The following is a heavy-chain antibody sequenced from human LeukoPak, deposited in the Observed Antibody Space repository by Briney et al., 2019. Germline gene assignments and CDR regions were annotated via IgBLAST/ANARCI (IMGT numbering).Heavy chain of an antibody. V-gene: IGHV3-7*01. CDR3: ARLPRSYWYFDL. CDR2: IKQDGSEK. Sequence: GGSLRLSCAASGFTVSSNYMSWVRQAPGKGLEWVANIKQDGSEKYYVDSVKGRFTISRDNAKNSLYLQMNSLRAEDTAVYYCARLPRSYWYFDLWGRGTLVTVSS. J-gene: IGHJ2*01. CDR1: GFTVSSNY.